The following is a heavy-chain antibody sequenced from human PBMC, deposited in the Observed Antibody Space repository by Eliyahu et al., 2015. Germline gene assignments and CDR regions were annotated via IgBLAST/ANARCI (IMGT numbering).Heavy chain of an antibody. D-gene: IGHD2-15*01. CDR3: AREDIVVVVFDY. CDR1: XXSXSXNTAS. Sequence: QVQLQQSGPGLVKPSQTLSLTCAIXXXSXSXNTASWNWIRQSPSRGLEWLGRTYYRSKWYNDYALSVKSRITFNPDTSRNQFSLHLNSVTPEDTAVYYCAREDIVVVVFDYWGQGILVTVSS. J-gene: IGHJ4*02. V-gene: IGHV6-1*01. CDR2: TYYRSKWYN.